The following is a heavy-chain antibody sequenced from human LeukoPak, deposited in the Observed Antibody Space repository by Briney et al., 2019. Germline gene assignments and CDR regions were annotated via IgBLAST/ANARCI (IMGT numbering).Heavy chain of an antibody. Sequence: SETLSLTCTVSGVSINTYYASWIRQAPGKGLEFIGFMYNGGNTNYNPSLKSRATISVDTSNNQFSLRLTSVTAADTSMYYCAAGPWELDFWDQGTLVTVSS. V-gene: IGHV4-4*09. CDR2: MYNGGNT. J-gene: IGHJ4*02. D-gene: IGHD1-26*01. CDR3: AAGPWELDF. CDR1: GVSINTYY.